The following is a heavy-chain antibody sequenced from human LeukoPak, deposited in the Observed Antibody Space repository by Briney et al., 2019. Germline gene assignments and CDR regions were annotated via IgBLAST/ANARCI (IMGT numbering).Heavy chain of an antibody. J-gene: IGHJ6*02. V-gene: IGHV3-11*04. CDR1: GFTFSDYY. CDR2: ISSSGSTI. D-gene: IGHD2-15*01. Sequence: GGSLRLSCAASGFTFSDYYMSWLRQAPGKGLEWVSYISSSGSTIYYADSVKGRFTISRDNAKNSLYLQMNSLRAEDTAVYYCARDFSPCSGGSCYTDYYYGMDVWGQGTTVTVSS. CDR3: ARDFSPCSGGSCYTDYYYGMDV.